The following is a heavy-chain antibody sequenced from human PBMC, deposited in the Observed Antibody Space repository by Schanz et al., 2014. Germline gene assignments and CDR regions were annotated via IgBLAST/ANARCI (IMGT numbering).Heavy chain of an antibody. CDR2: VPFDGSQK. Sequence: QVQLVESGGGVVQPGRSLRLSCAASGFTFSSYALHWVRQAPGKGLEWVAFVPFDGSQKFYADSVKGRFTISRDNSKNTVYLQMKSLRPGDTAVYYCARDFHGYGPHLDYWGQGSLVTVSS. V-gene: IGHV3-30*04. CDR1: GFTFSSYA. CDR3: ARDFHGYGPHLDY. J-gene: IGHJ4*02. D-gene: IGHD5-12*01.